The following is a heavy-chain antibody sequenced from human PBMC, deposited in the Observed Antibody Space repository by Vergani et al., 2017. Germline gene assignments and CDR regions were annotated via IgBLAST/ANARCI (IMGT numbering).Heavy chain of an antibody. CDR1: GFSFNSYW. Sequence: VQLVESGGGFFQPGGSLRLSCSASGFSFNSYWMHWVRQVPGKGLLWVSRITSDGSITAYADSVKGRFTISRDNAQNTLYLQMNSLRVEDTGVYYCARARCIETCYMSNWLDSWGQGTLVTVSS. J-gene: IGHJ5*01. CDR3: ARARCIETCYMSNWLDS. D-gene: IGHD3-9*01. CDR2: ITSDGSIT. V-gene: IGHV3-74*03.